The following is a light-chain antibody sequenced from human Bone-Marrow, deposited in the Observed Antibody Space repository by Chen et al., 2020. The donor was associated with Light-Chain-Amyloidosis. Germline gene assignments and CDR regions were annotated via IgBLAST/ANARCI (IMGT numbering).Light chain of an antibody. CDR1: DLPTKY. Sequence: SYELTQPPSVSVSPGQTARIPCSGDDLPTKYAYWYQQKPGQAPVLVIHRDTERPSGISERFSGYISGTTATLTISGVQAEDEADYHCQSADSSGTYEVIFGGGTKLTVL. CDR3: QSADSSGTYEVI. J-gene: IGLJ2*01. CDR2: RDT. V-gene: IGLV3-25*03.